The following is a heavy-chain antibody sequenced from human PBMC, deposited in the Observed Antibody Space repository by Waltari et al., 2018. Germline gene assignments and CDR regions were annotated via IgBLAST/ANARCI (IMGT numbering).Heavy chain of an antibody. CDR3: ARGQNSYYYYGMDV. V-gene: IGHV1-8*03. Sequence: QVQLVQSGAEVKKPGASVKVSCKASGYTFTSYDINWVRQATGQGLEWMGWMNPNSVNTGYAQKFQGRVTITRNTSISTAYMELSSLRSEDTAVYYCARGQNSYYYYGMDVWGQGTTVTVSS. J-gene: IGHJ6*02. CDR2: MNPNSVNT. CDR1: GYTFTSYD.